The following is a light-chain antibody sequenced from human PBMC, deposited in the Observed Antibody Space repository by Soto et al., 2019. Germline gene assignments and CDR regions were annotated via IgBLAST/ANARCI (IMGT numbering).Light chain of an antibody. J-gene: IGLJ2*01. V-gene: IGLV1-47*01. CDR3: AAWDDSLSGPV. CDR1: NSNIGSNY. CDR2: RNS. Sequence: QSVLTQPPSASGTPGQRVTISCSGNNSNIGSNYVYWYQQLPGTAPKLLIYRNSQRPSGVPDRFSGSKSGTSASLAISGLRSEDEADYYCAAWDDSLSGPVFGGGTKLTVL.